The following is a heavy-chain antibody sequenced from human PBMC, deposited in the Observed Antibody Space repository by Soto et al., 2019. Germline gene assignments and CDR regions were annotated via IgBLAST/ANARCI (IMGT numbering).Heavy chain of an antibody. V-gene: IGHV3-23*01. CDR1: GFAFSNYA. J-gene: IGHJ4*02. D-gene: IGHD2-15*01. CDR3: AKEWSQGYYFDY. CDR2: ISGGGGTT. Sequence: ELQLLESGGDLVQPGGSLRLSCAASGFAFSNYAMNWVRQAPGKGLEWVSVISGGGGTTYYADSVKGRFTISRDNSKKTLYLQMSSLRGDDTAVYYCAKEWSQGYYFDYWGQGTLVIVSS.